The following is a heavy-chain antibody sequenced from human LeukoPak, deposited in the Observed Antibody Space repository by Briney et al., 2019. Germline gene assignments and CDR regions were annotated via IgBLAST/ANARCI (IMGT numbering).Heavy chain of an antibody. J-gene: IGHJ4*02. D-gene: IGHD3-3*01. CDR3: ARVWRYDFWGTYYFDY. Sequence: PSETLSLTCAVYGGSFSGYYWSWIRQPPGKGLEWIGEINHSGSTNYNPSLKSRVTISVDTSKNQFSLKLSSVTAADTAVYYCARVWRYDFWGTYYFDYWGQGTLVTVSS. CDR2: INHSGST. CDR1: GGSFSGYY. V-gene: IGHV4-34*01.